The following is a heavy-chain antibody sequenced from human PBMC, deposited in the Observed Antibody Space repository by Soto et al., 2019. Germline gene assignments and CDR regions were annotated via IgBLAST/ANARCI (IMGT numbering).Heavy chain of an antibody. J-gene: IGHJ4*02. CDR1: GFTFSRYG. Sequence: QVQLVESGGGVVQPGRSLRLSCEASGFTFSRYGMHWVRQAPGKGLEWVAVISYDGSHTYYADSVQGRFTISRDNSKNRRFLQMNRLRTEATAVYYCAKRVVVTAMSFDYWGQGTLVTVSS. CDR2: ISYDGSHT. V-gene: IGHV3-30*18. D-gene: IGHD2-21*02. CDR3: AKRVVVTAMSFDY.